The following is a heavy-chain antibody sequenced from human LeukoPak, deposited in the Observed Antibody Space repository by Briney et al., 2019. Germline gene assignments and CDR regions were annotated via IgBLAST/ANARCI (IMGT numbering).Heavy chain of an antibody. CDR3: ATISAQTFDI. CDR2: IKPDGIDK. D-gene: IGHD5-24*01. V-gene: IGHV3-7*01. J-gene: IGHJ3*02. CDR1: GFTFRNHW. Sequence: PGGSLRLSCVGSGFTFRNHWVNWVRQSPRKGLEWVANIKPDGIDKYYVDSARGRFTVSRDNAKNSAFLQMNSLRAEGTAIYYCATISAQTFDIWGQGTLVSVSS.